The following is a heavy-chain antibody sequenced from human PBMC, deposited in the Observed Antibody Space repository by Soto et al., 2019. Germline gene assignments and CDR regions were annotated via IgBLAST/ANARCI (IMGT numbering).Heavy chain of an antibody. CDR2: ISGSGGST. J-gene: IGHJ6*02. CDR1: GFTFSSYA. D-gene: IGHD4-17*01. V-gene: IGHV3-23*01. Sequence: EGSLRLSCAASGFTFSSYAMSWVRQAPGKGLEWVSAISGSGGSTYYADSVKGRFTISRDNSKNTLYLQMNSLRAEDTAVYYCANGPDGDYRFENYYYGMDVWGQGTTVTVSS. CDR3: ANGPDGDYRFENYYYGMDV.